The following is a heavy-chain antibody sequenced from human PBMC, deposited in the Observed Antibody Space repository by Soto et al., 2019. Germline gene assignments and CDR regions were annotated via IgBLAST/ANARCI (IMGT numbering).Heavy chain of an antibody. CDR3: AREDHYKFDY. D-gene: IGHD1-20*01. V-gene: IGHV3-72*01. J-gene: IGHJ4*02. Sequence: EVQLLESGGGLVQPGGSLRLSCAASGFTFSAYFMDWFRQAPGKGPEWVGRITLKSDRYTTVYAAPVKGRFTISRDDLGSSLYLQMSSLKTEGTAVYYCAREDHYKFDYWCQGTLVAVSS. CDR1: GFTFSAYF. CDR2: ITLKSDRYTT.